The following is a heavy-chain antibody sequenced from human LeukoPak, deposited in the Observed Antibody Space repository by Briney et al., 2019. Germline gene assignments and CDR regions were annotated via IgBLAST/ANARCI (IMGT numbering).Heavy chain of an antibody. D-gene: IGHD3-16*02. CDR2: IYYSGST. CDR1: GGSVSSGSYY. J-gene: IGHJ3*02. CDR3: ARFPIMITFGGVIDAFDI. V-gene: IGHV4-61*01. Sequence: SETLSLTCTVSGGSVSSGSYYWSWIRQPPGKGLEWIGYIYYSGSTNYNPSLKSRVTISVDTSKNQFSLKLSSVTAVDTAVYYCARFPIMITFGGVIDAFDIWGQGTMVTVSS.